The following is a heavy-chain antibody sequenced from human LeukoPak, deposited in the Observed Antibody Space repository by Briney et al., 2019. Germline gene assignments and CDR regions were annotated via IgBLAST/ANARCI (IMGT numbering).Heavy chain of an antibody. CDR3: ARKNSGGSDYYYYGMDV. CDR1: GGTFSSYA. V-gene: IGHV1-69*13. CDR2: IIPIFGTA. J-gene: IGHJ6*02. Sequence: SVTVSCKASGGTFSSYAISWVRQAPGQGLEWMGGIIPIFGTANYAQKFQGRVTITADESTSTAYMELSSLRSEDTAVYYCARKNSGGSDYYYYGMDVWGQGTTVTVS. D-gene: IGHD2-15*01.